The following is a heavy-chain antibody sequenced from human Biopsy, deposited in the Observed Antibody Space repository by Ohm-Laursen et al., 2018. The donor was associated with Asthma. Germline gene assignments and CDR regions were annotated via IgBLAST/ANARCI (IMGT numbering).Heavy chain of an antibody. CDR3: ARRNDYNELIYGLDV. CDR2: IYYSGST. D-gene: IGHD5-24*01. CDR1: GGSISSGGYY. V-gene: IGHV4-39*01. Sequence: GTLSLTCIVSGGSISSGGYYWSWIRQPPGKGLEWIGNIYYSGSTSYNPSLQSRVSISADTSKRQFSLKLSSVNAADTAVYYCARRNDYNELIYGLDVWGPGTTVTVSS. J-gene: IGHJ6*02.